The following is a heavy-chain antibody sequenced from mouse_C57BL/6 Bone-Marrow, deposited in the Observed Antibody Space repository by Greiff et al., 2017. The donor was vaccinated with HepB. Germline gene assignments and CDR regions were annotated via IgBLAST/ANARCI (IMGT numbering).Heavy chain of an antibody. V-gene: IGHV3-8*01. Sequence: EVKLMESGPGLAKPSQTLSLTCSVTGYSITSYYWNWIRKFPGNKLEYMGYISYSGSTYYNPSLKSRISITRDTSKNQYYLQLNSVTTEDTATYYCASHSSGYFAYWGQGTLVTVSA. J-gene: IGHJ3*01. CDR1: GYSITSYY. CDR2: ISYSGST. D-gene: IGHD3-2*02. CDR3: ASHSSGYFAY.